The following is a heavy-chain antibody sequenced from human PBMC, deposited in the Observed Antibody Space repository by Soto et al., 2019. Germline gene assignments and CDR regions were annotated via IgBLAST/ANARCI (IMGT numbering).Heavy chain of an antibody. CDR2: IIPIFGTA. D-gene: IGHD1-20*01. V-gene: IGHV1-69*13. J-gene: IGHJ4*02. CDR3: ARNRGAITGTFDY. CDR1: GGTFSSYA. Sequence: SVKVSCKASGGTFSSYAISWVRQAPGQGLEWMGGIIPIFGTANYAQKFQGRVTITADESTSTAYMELSSLRSEDTAMYYCARNRGAITGTFDYWGQGTLVTVSS.